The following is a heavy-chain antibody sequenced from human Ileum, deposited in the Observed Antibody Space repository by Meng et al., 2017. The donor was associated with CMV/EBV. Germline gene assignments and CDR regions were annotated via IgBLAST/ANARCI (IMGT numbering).Heavy chain of an antibody. CDR2: IYGGGTT. J-gene: IGHJ6*02. V-gene: IGHV3-53*01. Sequence: GESLKISCAASAFIVSENYMSWVRQAPGKGLEWGSVIYGGGTTYYADSVKGRFTISRDNSKNTLLLQMNSLRAEDTAVYYCSGDPGPTNGMDVWGRGTTVTVSS. CDR1: AFIVSENY. D-gene: IGHD1-14*01. CDR3: SGDPGPTNGMDV.